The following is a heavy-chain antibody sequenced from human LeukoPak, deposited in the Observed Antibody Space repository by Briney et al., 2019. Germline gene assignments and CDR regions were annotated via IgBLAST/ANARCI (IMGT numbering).Heavy chain of an antibody. D-gene: IGHD6-13*01. CDR1: GFTFSSYG. V-gene: IGHV3-23*01. CDR2: ISGSGGST. CDR3: ARSTKRTIAADIDY. J-gene: IGHJ4*02. Sequence: GGSLRLSCAASGFTFSSYGMSWVRQAPGKGLEWVSAISGSGGSTYYADSVKGRFTISRDNSKSMLYLQMNSLRAEDTAVYYCARSTKRTIAADIDYWGQGTLVTVSS.